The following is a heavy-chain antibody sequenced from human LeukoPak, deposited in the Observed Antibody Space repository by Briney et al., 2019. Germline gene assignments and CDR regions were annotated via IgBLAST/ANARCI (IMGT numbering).Heavy chain of an antibody. J-gene: IGHJ4*02. CDR3: AKGALRFLEWSHFDY. CDR2: IWYGGSNK. V-gene: IGHV3-30*02. CDR1: GFTFSSYG. Sequence: PGGSLRLSCAASGFTFSSYGMHWVRQAPGKGLEWVAVIWYGGSNKYYADSVKGRFTISRDNSKNTLYLQMNSLRAEDTAVYYCAKGALRFLEWSHFDYWGQGTLVTVSS. D-gene: IGHD3-3*01.